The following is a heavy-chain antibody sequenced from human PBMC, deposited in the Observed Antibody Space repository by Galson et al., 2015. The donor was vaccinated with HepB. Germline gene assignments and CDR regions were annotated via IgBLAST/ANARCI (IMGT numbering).Heavy chain of an antibody. Sequence: TLSLTCAVSGGSITSGGFSWNWVRQPPGKGLEWIGHMFRGGTSYYNPSLQGRVTISLDRSKNYFSLKLASVTAADTAIYFCARAPRNYYDASGYSRYFVHWGRGSLVIVS. CDR1: GGSITSGGFS. D-gene: IGHD3-22*01. CDR3: ARAPRNYYDASGYSRYFVH. J-gene: IGHJ2*01. V-gene: IGHV4-30-2*01. CDR2: MFRGGTS.